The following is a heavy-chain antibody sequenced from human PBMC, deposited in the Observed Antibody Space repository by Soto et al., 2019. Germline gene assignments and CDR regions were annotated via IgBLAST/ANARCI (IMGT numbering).Heavy chain of an antibody. J-gene: IGHJ5*02. D-gene: IGHD3-3*02. Sequence: QVQLVQPGAEVRKPGASVKVSCKASGDIFTNFDFNWVRQATGQGLDWIGWMRANSGDTGHDQKCQGRVSMKSDTSMSTANMDMSGLRAADTAVYYCARYIYGEGFKAWGQGTLVFVSS. CDR2: MRANSGDT. CDR3: ARYIYGEGFKA. CDR1: GDIFTNFD. V-gene: IGHV1-8*01.